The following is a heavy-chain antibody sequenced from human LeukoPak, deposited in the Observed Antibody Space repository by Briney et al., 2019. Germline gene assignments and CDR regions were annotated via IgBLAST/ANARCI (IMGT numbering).Heavy chain of an antibody. D-gene: IGHD3-22*01. CDR1: GFTFSSYA. CDR3: ARALFYYDSGTYGPDY. CDR2: ISGSGGST. Sequence: QTGGSLRLSCAASGFTFSSYAMSWVRQAPGKGLEWVSAISGSGGSTYYADSVKGRFTISRDNSKNTLYLQMNSLRAEDTAVYYCARALFYYDSGTYGPDYWDQGTLVTVSS. V-gene: IGHV3-23*01. J-gene: IGHJ4*02.